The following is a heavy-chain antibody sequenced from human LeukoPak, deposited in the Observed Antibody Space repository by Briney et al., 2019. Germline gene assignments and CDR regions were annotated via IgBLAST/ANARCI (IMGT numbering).Heavy chain of an antibody. V-gene: IGHV3-73*01. CDR3: TRHLPTDY. CDR2: IRSKANSYAT. Sequence: GGSLKLSCAASGFTFSGSAMHWVRQASGKGLEWVGRIRSKANSYATAYAASVKGRFTIPRDDSKNTAYLQMNSLKTEDTAVYYCTRHLPTDYWGQGTLVTVSS. J-gene: IGHJ4*02. CDR1: GFTFSGSA.